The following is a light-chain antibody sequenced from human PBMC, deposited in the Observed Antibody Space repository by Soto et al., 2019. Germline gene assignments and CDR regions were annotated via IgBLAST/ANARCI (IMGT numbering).Light chain of an antibody. CDR2: GNS. Sequence: QSVLTQPPSVSGXXXXRVXXXXXGXSXXXGAGYDVHWYQQLPGTAPKLLIYGNSNRPSGVPDRFSGSKSGTSASLAITGLQAEDEADYYCQSYDSSLSGSVFGGGTKLTVL. CDR3: QSYDSSLSGSV. J-gene: IGLJ2*01. V-gene: IGLV1-40*01. CDR1: SXXXGAGYD.